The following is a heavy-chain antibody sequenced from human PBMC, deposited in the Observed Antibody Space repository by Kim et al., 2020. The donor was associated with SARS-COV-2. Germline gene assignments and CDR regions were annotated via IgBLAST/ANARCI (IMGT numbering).Heavy chain of an antibody. CDR3: ARGYSDGWYGYSDY. D-gene: IGHD6-19*01. CDR1: GYTFTNYY. V-gene: IGHV1-46*01. J-gene: IGHJ4*02. Sequence: ASVKVSCKASGYTFTNYYMHWVRQAPGQGLEWMGIINPSDGSTKYAQKFQGRVTMTRDSSMTTVYMDLSSLRSEDTAVYYCARGYSDGWYGYSDYWGQGT. CDR2: INPSDGST.